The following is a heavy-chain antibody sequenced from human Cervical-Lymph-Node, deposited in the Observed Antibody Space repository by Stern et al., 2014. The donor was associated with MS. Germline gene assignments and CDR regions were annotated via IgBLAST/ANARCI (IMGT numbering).Heavy chain of an antibody. CDR1: GGIFSNSA. V-gene: IGHV1-69*01. CDR3: VRDSDILFAMDV. Sequence: QVQLVQSGTEVKKPGSSVKVSCKASGGIFSNSAFSWVRQAPGQGLEWMGGIIPIFGTAHYAQNFQGRFTITADELTNTAYMELSSLRSDDTAVYYCVRDSDILFAMDVWGQGTTVTVSS. D-gene: IGHD2-15*01. CDR2: IIPIFGTA. J-gene: IGHJ6*02.